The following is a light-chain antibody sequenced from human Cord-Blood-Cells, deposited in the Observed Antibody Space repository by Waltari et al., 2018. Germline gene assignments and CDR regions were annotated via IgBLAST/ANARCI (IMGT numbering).Light chain of an antibody. CDR1: ISDVGGYNY. V-gene: IGLV2-14*01. J-gene: IGLJ3*02. CDR3: SSYTSSSTV. Sequence: QSALTQPASVSGSPGQSITISCTGTISDVGGYNYFSWYQQHPGKAPKLMIYNVSKRPSGVSNRFSGSKSGNTASLTISGLQAEDEADYYCSSYTSSSTVFGGGTKLTVL. CDR2: NVS.